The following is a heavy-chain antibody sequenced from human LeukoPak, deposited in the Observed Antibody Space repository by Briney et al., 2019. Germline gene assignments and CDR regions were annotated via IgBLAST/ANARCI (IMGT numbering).Heavy chain of an antibody. V-gene: IGHV4-4*07. CDR3: ARGASDGFDI. Sequence: SETLSLTCTVSGGSISSYYWNWIRQPVGKGLEWIGRVYTSGSTSYNPSLKSRVTISVDTSKNQFSLKLSSVTAADTAMYYCARGASDGFDIWGQGTLVTVSS. D-gene: IGHD1-26*01. J-gene: IGHJ3*02. CDR1: GGSISSYY. CDR2: VYTSGST.